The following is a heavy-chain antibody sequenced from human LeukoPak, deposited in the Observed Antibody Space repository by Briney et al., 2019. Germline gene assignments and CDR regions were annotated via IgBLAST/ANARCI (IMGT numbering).Heavy chain of an antibody. Sequence: PSETLSLTCTVSGGSISGSTYYWGWIRQPPGKGLQWIGSIYNSGSTDYNPSLKSRVAIFVDTSKNQFSLRLSSVTAADTAVYYCARHDYHHSSGYFSPYFQHWGQGTLVTVSS. V-gene: IGHV4-39*01. CDR1: GGSISGSTYY. D-gene: IGHD3-22*01. CDR2: IYNSGST. J-gene: IGHJ1*01. CDR3: ARHDYHHSSGYFSPYFQH.